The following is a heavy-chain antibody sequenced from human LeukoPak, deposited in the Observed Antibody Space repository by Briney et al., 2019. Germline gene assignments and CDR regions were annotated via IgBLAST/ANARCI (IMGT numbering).Heavy chain of an antibody. Sequence: ASVKVSCKASGYTFTSYAMHWVRQAPGQRLEWMGWSNAGNGNTKYSQEFQGRVTITRDTSASTAYMELSSLRSEDMAVYYCARAYNYYDSSGYYLGYYFDYWGQGTLVSVSS. CDR2: SNAGNGNT. J-gene: IGHJ4*02. V-gene: IGHV1-3*02. CDR1: GYTFTSYA. CDR3: ARAYNYYDSSGYYLGYYFDY. D-gene: IGHD3-22*01.